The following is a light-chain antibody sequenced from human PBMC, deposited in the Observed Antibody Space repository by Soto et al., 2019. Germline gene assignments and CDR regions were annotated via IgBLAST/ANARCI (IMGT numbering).Light chain of an antibody. CDR2: DAS. CDR1: QSMNDW. J-gene: IGKJ1*01. CDR3: LLYNTFSQT. Sequence: DIPMTQSPSTLSASVGDRVTITCRASQSMNDWLAWYQQKPGKAPKVLIYDASSLQSGVPSRFSGSGSGTEFTLTIDSLQAVVFATYYCLLYNTFSQTFGQGTNVEI. V-gene: IGKV1-5*01.